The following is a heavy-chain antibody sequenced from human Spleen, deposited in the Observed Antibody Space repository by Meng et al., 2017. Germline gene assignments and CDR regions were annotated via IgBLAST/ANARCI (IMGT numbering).Heavy chain of an antibody. CDR2: IYSGGNA. CDR1: GFTFSSYA. Sequence: GESLKISCAASGFTFSSYAMSWVRQAPGKGLEWVSVIYSGGNAYYADSVKGRFTISRDNAKNSLYLQMNSLRAEDTAVYYCARSYYYGMDVWGQGTTVTVSS. V-gene: IGHV3-23*03. CDR3: ARSYYYGMDV. J-gene: IGHJ6*02.